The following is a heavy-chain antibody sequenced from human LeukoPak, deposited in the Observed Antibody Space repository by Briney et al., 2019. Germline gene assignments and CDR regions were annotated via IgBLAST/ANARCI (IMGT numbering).Heavy chain of an antibody. J-gene: IGHJ4*02. Sequence: GASVRVSCKASGYTFTSYDINWVRQATGQGLEWMGWMNPNSGNTGYAQKFQGRVTMTRNTSISTAYMELSSLRPEDTAVYYCARTPYYYDTTNDYWGQGTLVTVSS. CDR2: MNPNSGNT. D-gene: IGHD3-22*01. CDR1: GYTFTSYD. CDR3: ARTPYYYDTTNDY. V-gene: IGHV1-8*01.